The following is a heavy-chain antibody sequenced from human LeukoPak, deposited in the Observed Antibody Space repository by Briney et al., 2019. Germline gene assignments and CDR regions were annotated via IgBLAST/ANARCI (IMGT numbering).Heavy chain of an antibody. V-gene: IGHV3-21*01. CDR3: ARCSSGWLIFDY. J-gene: IGHJ4*02. CDR2: ISSSSSYI. Sequence: GGSLRLSCAASGFSFIYYNMKWVRQAPGKGLEWVASISSSSSYIYYADSVKGRFTISRDNARNSVYLQMNGLRAEDTAVYYCARCSSGWLIFDYWGQGTLVTVSS. D-gene: IGHD6-19*01. CDR1: GFSFIYYN.